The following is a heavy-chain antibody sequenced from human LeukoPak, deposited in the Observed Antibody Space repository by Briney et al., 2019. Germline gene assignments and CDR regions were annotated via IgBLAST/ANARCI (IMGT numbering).Heavy chain of an antibody. Sequence: GGSLRLSCAASGFTFSSYSMNWVRQAPGKGLEWVSSISSSSSYIYYADSVKGRFTISRDNAKNSLYLQMNSLRAEDTALYYCAKDRGYSYGQYYYYYGMDVWGQGTTVTVSS. CDR3: AKDRGYSYGQYYYYYGMDV. CDR2: ISSSSSYI. CDR1: GFTFSSYS. J-gene: IGHJ6*02. D-gene: IGHD5-18*01. V-gene: IGHV3-21*04.